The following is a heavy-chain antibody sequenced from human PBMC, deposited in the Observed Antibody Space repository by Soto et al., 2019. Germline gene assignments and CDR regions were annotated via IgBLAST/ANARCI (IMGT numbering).Heavy chain of an antibody. J-gene: IGHJ6*02. CDR2: INPNSGGT. D-gene: IGHD6-13*01. V-gene: IGHV1-2*04. Sequence: ASVKVSCKASGYTFTGYYMHWGRQAPGQGLERMGWINPNSGGTNYSQKFQGWVTMTRDTSISTAYMELSRLRSDDTAVYYRAVEQQLRDYYVMDVWGQGTTVSVSS. CDR1: GYTFTGYY. CDR3: AVEQQLRDYYVMDV.